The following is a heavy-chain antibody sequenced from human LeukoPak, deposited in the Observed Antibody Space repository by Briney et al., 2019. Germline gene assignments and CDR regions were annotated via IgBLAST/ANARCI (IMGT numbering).Heavy chain of an antibody. J-gene: IGHJ6*02. CDR3: AKARLYCSSGPCSDQPATLNGMDV. Sequence: GGSLRLSCAASGFTFSSFAMNWVRRAPGKGLEWVSLITNSGVTTFYADSVKGRFTISRDNSRSTLYLQVNSLRADDTAVYYCAKARLYCSSGPCSDQPATLNGMDVWGQGTTVTVSS. CDR2: ITNSGVTT. D-gene: IGHD2-2*01. V-gene: IGHV3-23*01. CDR1: GFTFSSFA.